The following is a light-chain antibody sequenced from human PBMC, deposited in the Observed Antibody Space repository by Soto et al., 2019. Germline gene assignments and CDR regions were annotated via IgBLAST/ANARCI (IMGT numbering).Light chain of an antibody. Sequence: EIVLTQSPGTLSLSPGERATLSCRSSQSVSSSYLAWYQQKPGQAPRLLIYDVSSRATGIPDRFSGSGSGTDFTLTISILEHEVFAVYYCQQYGSSPTFGQGTKVEIK. J-gene: IGKJ1*01. CDR3: QQYGSSPT. CDR2: DVS. V-gene: IGKV3-20*01. CDR1: QSVSSSY.